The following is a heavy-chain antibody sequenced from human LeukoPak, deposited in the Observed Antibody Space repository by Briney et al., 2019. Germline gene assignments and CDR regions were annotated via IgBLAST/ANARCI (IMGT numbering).Heavy chain of an antibody. CDR3: AKDGQRFLESYYYMDV. CDR1: GFTFSTYC. D-gene: IGHD3-3*01. Sequence: PGGSLRLSCAASGFTFSTYCMAWVRQAPGKGLEWVSAIGGGGLKTYYADSVKGRFTISRDDSTNSLFLQMNSLRAEDTAVYYCAKDGQRFLESYYYMDVWGKGTTVTVS. J-gene: IGHJ6*03. V-gene: IGHV3-23*01. CDR2: IGGGGLKT.